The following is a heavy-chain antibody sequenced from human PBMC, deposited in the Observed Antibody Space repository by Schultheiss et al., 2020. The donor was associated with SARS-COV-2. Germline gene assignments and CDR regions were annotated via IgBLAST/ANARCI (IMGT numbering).Heavy chain of an antibody. CDR1: GGSISSYY. CDR2: IYTSGST. Sequence: SQTLSLTCTVSGGSISSYYWSWIRQPPGKGLEWIGRIYTSGSTNYNPSLKSRVTISVDTSKNQFSLKLSSVTAADTAVYYCAKGVGATDYYGMDVWGQGTTVTVSS. J-gene: IGHJ6*02. CDR3: AKGVGATDYYGMDV. V-gene: IGHV4-4*08. D-gene: IGHD1-26*01.